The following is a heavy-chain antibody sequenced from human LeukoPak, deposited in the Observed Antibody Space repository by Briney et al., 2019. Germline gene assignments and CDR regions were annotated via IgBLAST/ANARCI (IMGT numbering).Heavy chain of an antibody. CDR3: AKVGDIVVVPAARGRPHYYYYYMDV. CDR1: GFTFSSYG. Sequence: GGSLRLSCAASGFTFSSYGMHWVRQAPGKGLEGVAFIRYDGSNKYYADSVKGRFTISRDNSKNTLYLQMNSLRAEDTAVYYCAKVGDIVVVPAARGRPHYYYYYMDVWGKGTTVTVSS. CDR2: IRYDGSNK. D-gene: IGHD2-2*01. V-gene: IGHV3-30*02. J-gene: IGHJ6*03.